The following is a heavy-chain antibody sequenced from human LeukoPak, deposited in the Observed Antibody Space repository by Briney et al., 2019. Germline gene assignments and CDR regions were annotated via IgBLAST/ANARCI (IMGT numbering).Heavy chain of an antibody. D-gene: IGHD3-9*01. CDR3: ARDAYDRVFDY. J-gene: IGHJ4*02. CDR1: GFTFSSYS. CDR2: ISSSSSYI. Sequence: GGSLRLSCAASGFTFSSYSMNWVRQAPGEGLEWVSSISSSSSYIYYADSVKGRFTISRDSAKNSLYLQMNSLRAEDTAVYYCARDAYDRVFDYWGQGTLVTVSS. V-gene: IGHV3-21*01.